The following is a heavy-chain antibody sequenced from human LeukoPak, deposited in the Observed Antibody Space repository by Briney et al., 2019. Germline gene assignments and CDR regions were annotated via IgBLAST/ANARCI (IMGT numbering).Heavy chain of an antibody. CDR2: IYYSGST. D-gene: IGHD3-22*01. CDR3: SRHGYYDSSGYLDY. V-gene: IGHV4-59*08. Sequence: SETLSLTCTVSVGSISRYYWSWIRQPSGRGLEWIGYIYYSGSTDYNPSLKSRVTISVDTSKNQFSLKLSSVTAADTAVYYCSRHGYYDSSGYLDYWGQGTLVTVSS. CDR1: VGSISRYY. J-gene: IGHJ4*02.